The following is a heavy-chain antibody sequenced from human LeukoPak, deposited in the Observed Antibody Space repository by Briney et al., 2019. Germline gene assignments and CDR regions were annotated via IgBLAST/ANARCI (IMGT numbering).Heavy chain of an antibody. CDR3: ARATSDSSGYTSMSNLDY. V-gene: IGHV1-18*01. CDR2: ISAYNGNT. CDR1: GYTFTIYG. Sequence: ASVKVSFKASGYTFTIYGISWVRHAPGQGLEWMGWISAYNGNTNYAQKLQGRVTTTTDTCTSTAYMELGSLRSDDTAVYYCARATSDSSGYTSMSNLDYWGQGTLVTVSS. D-gene: IGHD3-22*01. J-gene: IGHJ4*02.